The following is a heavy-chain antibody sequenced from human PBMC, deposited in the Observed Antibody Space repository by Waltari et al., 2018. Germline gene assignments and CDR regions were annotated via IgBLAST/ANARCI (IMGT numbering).Heavy chain of an antibody. CDR2: IWYDGSNK. J-gene: IGHJ4*02. Sequence: QVQLVEWGVGVVQPGRSLRLPCAASGFTFSNSCLHWVRQAPGKGLEWVAVIWYDGSNKYYADSVKGRFTISRDNSKNTLYLQMNSLRAEDTAVYYCARSHCSSASCPTKLDYWGQGTLVTVSS. CDR1: GFTFSNSC. D-gene: IGHD2-2*01. V-gene: IGHV3-33*01. CDR3: ARSHCSSASCPTKLDY.